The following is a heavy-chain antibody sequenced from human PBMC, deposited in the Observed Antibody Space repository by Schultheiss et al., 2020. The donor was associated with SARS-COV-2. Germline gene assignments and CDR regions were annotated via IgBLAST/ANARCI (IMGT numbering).Heavy chain of an antibody. Sequence: GGSLRLSCAASGFTFSSYAMSWVRQAPGKGLEWVSAISGSGGSTYYADSVKGRFTISRDNSKNTLYLQMNSLRAEDTAVYYCARTRETYDFWSGYYQYYFDYWGQGTLVTVSS. CDR2: ISGSGGST. CDR3: ARTRETYDFWSGYYQYYFDY. V-gene: IGHV3-23*01. J-gene: IGHJ4*02. D-gene: IGHD3-3*01. CDR1: GFTFSSYA.